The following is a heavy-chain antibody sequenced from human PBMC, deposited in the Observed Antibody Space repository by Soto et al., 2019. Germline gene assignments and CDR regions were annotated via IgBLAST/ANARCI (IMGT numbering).Heavy chain of an antibody. CDR3: ATSAPGVNSSGYFDYYGMDV. D-gene: IGHD3-22*01. V-gene: IGHV1-24*01. Sequence: ASVKVSCKVSGYTLTELSMHWVRQAPGKGLEWMGGFDPEDGETIYAQKFQGRVTMTEDTSTDTAYMELSSLRSEDTAVYYCATSAPGVNSSGYFDYYGMDVWGKGTTDTVSS. CDR2: FDPEDGET. J-gene: IGHJ6*04. CDR1: GYTLTELS.